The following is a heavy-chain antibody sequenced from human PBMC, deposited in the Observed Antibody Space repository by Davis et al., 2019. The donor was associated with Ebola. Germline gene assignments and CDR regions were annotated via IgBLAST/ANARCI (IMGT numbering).Heavy chain of an antibody. J-gene: IGHJ6*02. CDR1: GYSISSGYY. Sequence: PSETLSLTCAVSGYSISSGYYWGWIRQPPGKGLEWIGSIYHSGSTYYNPSLKSRVTISVDTSKNQFSLKLSSVTAADTAVYYCAREGAPINLGGMDVWGQGTTVTVSS. V-gene: IGHV4-38-2*02. CDR3: AREGAPINLGGMDV. CDR2: IYHSGST. D-gene: IGHD3-16*01.